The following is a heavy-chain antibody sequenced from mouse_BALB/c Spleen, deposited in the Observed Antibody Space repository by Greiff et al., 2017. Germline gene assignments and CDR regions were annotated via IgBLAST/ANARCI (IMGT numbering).Heavy chain of an antibody. CDR2: IYPYNGGT. D-gene: IGHD2-2*01. J-gene: IGHJ3*01. CDR3: AHYGYDEGAY. Sequence: VQLQQSGPELVKPGASVKISCKASGYTFTDYNMHWVKQSHGKSLEWIGYIYPYNGGTGYNQKFKSKATLTVDNSSSTAYMELRSLTSEDSAVYYCAHYGYDEGAYWGQGTLVTVSA. CDR1: GYTFTDYN. V-gene: IGHV1S29*02.